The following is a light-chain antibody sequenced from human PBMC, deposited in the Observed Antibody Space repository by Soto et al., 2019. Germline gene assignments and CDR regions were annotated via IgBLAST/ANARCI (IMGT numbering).Light chain of an antibody. CDR2: LNSDGSH. CDR3: QSYDSYTVV. Sequence: QPVLTQSPSASASLGASVKLTCTLSSGHSSYAIAWHQQQPEKGPRYLMKLNSDGSHSKGDGIPDRFSGSSSGAERYLTISSLQSEDEADYYCQSYDSYTVVFGGGTKVTVL. J-gene: IGLJ2*01. CDR1: SGHSSYA. V-gene: IGLV4-69*01.